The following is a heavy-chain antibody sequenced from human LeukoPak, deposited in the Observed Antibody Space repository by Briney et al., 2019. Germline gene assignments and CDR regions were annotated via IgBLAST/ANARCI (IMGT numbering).Heavy chain of an antibody. CDR3: ARDPSNKYYYDY. J-gene: IGHJ4*02. D-gene: IGHD1/OR15-1a*01. Sequence: ASVKVSCKASGYTFTDYYIHWVRQAPGQGLEWMGYIDPENGGTKYAQKFQDRFIMTRDTSINTAYMELSRLTSDDTAVYSCARDPSNKYYYDYWGQGTLVTVSS. CDR1: GYTFTDYY. V-gene: IGHV1-2*02. CDR2: IDPENGGT.